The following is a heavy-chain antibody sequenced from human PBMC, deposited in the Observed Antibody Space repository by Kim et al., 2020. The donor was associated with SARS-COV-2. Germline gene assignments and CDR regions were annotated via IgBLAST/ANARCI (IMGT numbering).Heavy chain of an antibody. CDR3: ARVPSVYRRYSSGWYGGGYFDY. CDR1: GYTFTSYY. D-gene: IGHD6-19*01. V-gene: IGHV1-46*01. CDR2: INPSGGST. Sequence: ASVKVSCKASGYTFTSYYMHWVRQAPGQGLEWMGIINPSGGSTSYAQKFQGRVTMTRDTSTSTVYMELSSLRSEDTAVYYCARVPSVYRRYSSGWYGGGYFDYWGQGTLVTVSS. J-gene: IGHJ4*02.